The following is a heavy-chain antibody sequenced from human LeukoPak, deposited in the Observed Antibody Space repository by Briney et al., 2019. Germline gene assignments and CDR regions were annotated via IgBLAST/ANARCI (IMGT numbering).Heavy chain of an antibody. CDR3: ARGLTVVGWFDP. J-gene: IGHJ5*02. D-gene: IGHD4/OR15-4a*01. V-gene: IGHV3-21*01. CDR2: ISSSSSYI. CDR1: GFTFSSYS. Sequence: GGSLRLSCAASGFTFSSYSMNWVRQAPGKGLEWVSSISSSSSYIYYADSVKGRFTISRDNAKNSLYLQMNSLRAEDTAVYYCARGLTVVGWFDPWGQGTLVTVSS.